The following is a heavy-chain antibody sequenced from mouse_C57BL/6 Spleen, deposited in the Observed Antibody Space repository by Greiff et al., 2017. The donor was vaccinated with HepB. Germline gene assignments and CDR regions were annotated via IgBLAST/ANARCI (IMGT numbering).Heavy chain of an antibody. D-gene: IGHD1-1*01. J-gene: IGHJ2*01. Sequence: EVRLVESGGGLVKPGGSLKLSCAASGFTFSSYAMSWVRQTPEKRLEWVATISDGGSYTYYPDNVKGRFTISRDNAKNNLYLQMSHLKSEDTAMYSCARDQGYGSTYYFDYWGQGTTLTVSS. V-gene: IGHV5-4*01. CDR1: GFTFSSYA. CDR3: ARDQGYGSTYYFDY. CDR2: ISDGGSYT.